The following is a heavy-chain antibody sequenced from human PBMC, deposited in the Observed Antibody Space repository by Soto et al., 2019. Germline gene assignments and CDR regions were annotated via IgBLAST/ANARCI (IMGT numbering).Heavy chain of an antibody. CDR3: ARGTGVAVPGIALMSYDMDV. Sequence: QVQLQESGPGLVEPSQTLSLICSVSGDSISSGGHYWSWIRQHPGKGLEWSGYIYYSGSTDYNPSLKSRVIISVVTSKNQFSMTLSSVTAAYTAVYYCARGTGVAVPGIALMSYDMDVWGQGTTVIVSS. CDR1: GDSISSGGHY. D-gene: IGHD6-19*01. V-gene: IGHV4-31*03. J-gene: IGHJ6*02. CDR2: IYYSGST.